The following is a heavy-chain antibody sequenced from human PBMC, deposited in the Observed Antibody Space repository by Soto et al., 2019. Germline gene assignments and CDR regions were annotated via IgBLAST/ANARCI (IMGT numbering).Heavy chain of an antibody. CDR1: GFTFSSYG. Sequence: PGGSLRLSCAASGFTFSSYGMHWARQAPGKGLEWVAVISYDGSNKYYADSVKGRFTISRDNSKNTLYLQMNSLRAEDTAVYYCAKDRDTVTHYYYYGMDVWGQGTTVTVSS. V-gene: IGHV3-30*18. J-gene: IGHJ6*02. CDR2: ISYDGSNK. CDR3: AKDRDTVTHYYYYGMDV. D-gene: IGHD4-4*01.